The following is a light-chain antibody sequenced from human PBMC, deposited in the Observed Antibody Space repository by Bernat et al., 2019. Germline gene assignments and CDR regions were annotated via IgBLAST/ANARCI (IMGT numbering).Light chain of an antibody. V-gene: IGKV2-28*01. CDR2: LGS. J-gene: IGKJ3*01. CDR3: MQALQTPPIFT. Sequence: DIVMTQSPLSLPVTPGEPASIPSSSGRSLWHVNGYNYLDCNLRNPGHSQHLLLYLGSIRPSGVPDRFSGSGSGTDFTLKIGRVEAEDVGVYYCMQALQTPPIFTFGPGTKVDIK. CDR1: RSLWHVNGYNY.